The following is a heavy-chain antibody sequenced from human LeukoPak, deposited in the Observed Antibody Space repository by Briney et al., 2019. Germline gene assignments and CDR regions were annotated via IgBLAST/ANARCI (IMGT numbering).Heavy chain of an antibody. CDR1: GGSISSGDYY. CDR2: IYYSGST. D-gene: IGHD2-2*01. CDR3: WGCYASPRYNWFDP. Sequence: PSQTLSLTCTVSGGSISSGDYYWSWIRQPPGKGLEWIGYIYYSGSTYYNPSLKSRVTISVDTSKNQFSLKLSSVTAADTAVYYCWGCYASPRYNWFDPWGQGTLVTVSS. V-gene: IGHV4-30-4*08. J-gene: IGHJ5*02.